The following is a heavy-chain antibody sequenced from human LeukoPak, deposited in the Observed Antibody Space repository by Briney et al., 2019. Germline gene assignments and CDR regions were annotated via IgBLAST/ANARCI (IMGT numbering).Heavy chain of an antibody. D-gene: IGHD7-27*01. CDR2: LTGRDESV. Sequence: GGSLRLSCAASGFTFGTHAMTWVRQRPGKGLEWVSSLTGRDESVYYADSVKGRFTISRDNSKDTLYLQMNSLRADDTAVYYCVREWVDWGQGYNWFDRWGQGTLATVSS. V-gene: IGHV3-23*01. CDR3: VREWVDWGQGYNWFDR. J-gene: IGHJ5*02. CDR1: GFTFGTHA.